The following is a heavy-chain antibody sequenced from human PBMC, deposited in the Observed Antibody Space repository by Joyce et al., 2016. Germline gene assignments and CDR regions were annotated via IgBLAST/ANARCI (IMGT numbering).Heavy chain of an antibody. CDR1: GFTFSSYA. CDR3: AKVAEGSAIYFYYMDV. Sequence: EVQLLESGGGLVQPAGSLRLSCAASGFTFSSYAMSWVRQAPGKGLEWVSVISGRGGSIYAADSVKGRFTFSRDNSKNTLYLQMNSLRAEDTAVYYCAKVAEGSAIYFYYMDVWGKGTTVTVSS. D-gene: IGHD6-6*01. V-gene: IGHV3-23*01. CDR2: ISGRGGSI. J-gene: IGHJ6*03.